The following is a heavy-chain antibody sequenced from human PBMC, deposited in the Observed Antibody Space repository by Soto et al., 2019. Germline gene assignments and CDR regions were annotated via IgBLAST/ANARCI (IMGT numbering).Heavy chain of an antibody. CDR1: SGSISSSNW. CDR2: IYHSGSN. D-gene: IGHD2-2*01. Sequence: QVQLQESGPGLVKPSGTLSLTCAVSSGSISSSNWWSWVRQPPGKGLEWIGEIYHSGSNNYNPSLSSRVTISVDKSKNQFALKRSSVTAADTAVYYCARGVGGIVVVPAAMPVFYYMDVWGKGTTVTVSS. CDR3: ARGVGGIVVVPAAMPVFYYMDV. J-gene: IGHJ6*03. V-gene: IGHV4-4*02.